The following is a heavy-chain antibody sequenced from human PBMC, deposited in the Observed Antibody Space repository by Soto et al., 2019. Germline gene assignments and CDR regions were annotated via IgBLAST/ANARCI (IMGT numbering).Heavy chain of an antibody. CDR2: ISYDGSNK. V-gene: IGHV3-30*03. CDR1: GFTFSSYG. CDR3: ARRAEGMDV. J-gene: IGHJ6*02. Sequence: GSLRLSCAASGFTFSSYGMHWVRQAPGKGLEWVAVISYDGSNKYYADSVKGRFTISRDNSKNTLYLQMNSLRAEDTAVYYCARRAEGMDVWGQGTTVTVSS.